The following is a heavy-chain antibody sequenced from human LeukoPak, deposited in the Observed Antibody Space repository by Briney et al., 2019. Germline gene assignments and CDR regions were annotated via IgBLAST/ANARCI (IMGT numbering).Heavy chain of an antibody. V-gene: IGHV3-23*01. CDR2: IDGSDGAS. J-gene: IGHJ4*02. CDR3: AGVDSGNYDY. D-gene: IGHD1-26*01. CDR1: GFRFSSYV. Sequence: GGSLRFSCAASGFRFSSYVMSWVRQAPGKGLEYVSSIDGSDGASYYADSVKGRFTISRDNSKNTLFLQMNSLRVEDTAVYYCAGVDSGNYDYWGQGTLLTVSS.